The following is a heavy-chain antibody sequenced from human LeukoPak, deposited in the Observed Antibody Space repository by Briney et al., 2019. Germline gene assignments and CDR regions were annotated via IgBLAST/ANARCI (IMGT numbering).Heavy chain of an antibody. CDR2: IYYSGST. V-gene: IGHV4-59*01. CDR3: ARATYGDYVFI. J-gene: IGHJ3*02. CDR1: GGSISSYY. D-gene: IGHD4-17*01. Sequence: SETLSLTCTVSGGSISSYYWSWIRQPPGKGLEWIGYIYYSGSTNYNPSLKSRVTISVDTSKNQFSLKLSSVTAADTAVYYCARATYGDYVFIWGQGAMVTVSS.